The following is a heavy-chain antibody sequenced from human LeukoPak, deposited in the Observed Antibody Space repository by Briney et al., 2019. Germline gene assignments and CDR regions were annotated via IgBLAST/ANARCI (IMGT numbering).Heavy chain of an antibody. CDR3: ARHVPNVWSGYYIDY. V-gene: IGHV4-30-2*01. D-gene: IGHD3-3*01. J-gene: IGHJ4*02. CDR1: GGSISSGGYP. CDR2: IYHSGST. Sequence: PSETLSLTCAVSGGSISSGGYPWSWIRQPPGKGLEWIGYIYHSGSTNYNPSLKSRVTISVDTSKNQFSLKLSSVTAADTAVYYCARHVPNVWSGYYIDYWGQGTLVTVSS.